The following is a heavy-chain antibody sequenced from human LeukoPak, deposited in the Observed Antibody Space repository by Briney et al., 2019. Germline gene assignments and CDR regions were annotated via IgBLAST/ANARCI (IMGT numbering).Heavy chain of an antibody. J-gene: IGHJ4*02. CDR2: ISWNSGSI. V-gene: IGHV3-9*01. D-gene: IGHD5-18*01. Sequence: GGSLRLSCAASGFTFDDYAMHWVRQAPGKGLEWVSGISWNSGSIGYADSVKGRFTISRDNSKNTLYLQMNSLRAEDTAVYYCAKDPSYGYGFINYWGQGTLVTVSS. CDR3: AKDPSYGYGFINY. CDR1: GFTFDDYA.